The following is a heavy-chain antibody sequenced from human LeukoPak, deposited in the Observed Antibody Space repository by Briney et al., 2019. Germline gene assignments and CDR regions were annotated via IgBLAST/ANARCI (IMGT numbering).Heavy chain of an antibody. Sequence: GVLRLSCEASGFTFSTYAMNWVRQAPGKGLEWVSVISVSGASTYYADSVKGRFTISRDNSKNTLYLQMNSLRAEDTAIYYCAKNHDSNGYHTDDAFDVWGQGTMVTISS. CDR2: ISVSGAST. CDR3: AKNHDSNGYHTDDAFDV. V-gene: IGHV3-23*01. J-gene: IGHJ3*01. D-gene: IGHD3-22*01. CDR1: GFTFSTYA.